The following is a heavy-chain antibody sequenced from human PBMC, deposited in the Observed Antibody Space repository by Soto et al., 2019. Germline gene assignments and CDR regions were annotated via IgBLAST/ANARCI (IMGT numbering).Heavy chain of an antibody. CDR2: ISPKSCGA. J-gene: IGHJ4*02. Sequence: SXKDSFKACGYSXTDYYIQWVRQAPGQGLEYMGWISPKSCGAAYAQKFRGVVTMTSETSFKLAYFHLRNLKSADTPVFFCARCHGGLLCQLDSWGQVPQLTVSP. CDR3: ARCHGGLLCQLDS. V-gene: IGHV1-2*02. CDR1: GYSXTDYY. D-gene: IGHD1-1*01.